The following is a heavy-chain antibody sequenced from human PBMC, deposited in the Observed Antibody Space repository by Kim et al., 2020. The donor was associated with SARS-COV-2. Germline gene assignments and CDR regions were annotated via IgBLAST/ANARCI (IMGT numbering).Heavy chain of an antibody. CDR3: ARLGYSTSSYFGMDV. V-gene: IGHV3-7*01. J-gene: IGHJ6*02. CDR1: GFTFRNYW. Sequence: GSLRLSCAASGFTFRNYWMTWVRQTPERGLEWVATMKHDGGERQYVDSVKGRFTLSRDNTKNSLYLQMNSLKAEDTAIYYCARLGYSTSSYFGMDVWGQGTTVTVSS. D-gene: IGHD6-6*01. CDR2: MKHDGGER.